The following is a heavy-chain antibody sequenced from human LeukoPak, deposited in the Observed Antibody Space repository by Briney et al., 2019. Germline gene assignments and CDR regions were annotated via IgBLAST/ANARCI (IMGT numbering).Heavy chain of an antibody. CDR1: GFTFSSYS. Sequence: GGSLRLSCAASGFTFSSYSMNWVRQAPGKGLEWVSSISSSSSYIYYAGSVKGRFTISRDNAKNSLHLQMNSLRAEDTAVYYCARGGAVAGRGGGQGTLVTVSS. CDR2: ISSSSSYI. D-gene: IGHD6-19*01. J-gene: IGHJ4*02. CDR3: ARGGAVAGRG. V-gene: IGHV3-21*01.